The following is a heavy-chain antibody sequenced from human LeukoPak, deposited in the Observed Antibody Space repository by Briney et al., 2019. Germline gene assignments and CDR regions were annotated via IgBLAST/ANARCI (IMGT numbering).Heavy chain of an antibody. CDR2: IYTSGSI. D-gene: IGHD6-19*01. V-gene: IGHV4-4*07. J-gene: IGHJ5*02. CDR1: GGSVSSYY. Sequence: SETLSLTCTVSGGSVSSYYWSWIRQPAGKGLEWIGRIYTSGSINYNRSLKSRVTMSVDTSKNQFSLKLSSVTAADTAVYYCARDNTWLGNWFDPWGQGTLVTVSS. CDR3: ARDNTWLGNWFDP.